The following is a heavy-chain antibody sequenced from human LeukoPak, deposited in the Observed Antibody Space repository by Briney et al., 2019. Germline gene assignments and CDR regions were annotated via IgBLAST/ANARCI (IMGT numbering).Heavy chain of an antibody. V-gene: IGHV4-30-2*03. CDR3: ARQDSSGWYYFDY. Sequence: SQTLSLTCAVSGGSISSGGYSWSWIRQPPGKGLEWIGYIYHSGSTYYNPSLKSRVTISVDTSKNQFSLKLSSVTAADTAVYYCARQDSSGWYYFDYWGQGTLVTVSS. D-gene: IGHD6-19*01. CDR2: IYHSGST. CDR1: GGSISSGGYS. J-gene: IGHJ4*02.